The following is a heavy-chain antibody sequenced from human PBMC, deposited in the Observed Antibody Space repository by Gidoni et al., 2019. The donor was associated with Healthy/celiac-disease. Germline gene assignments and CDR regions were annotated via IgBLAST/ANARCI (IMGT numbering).Heavy chain of an antibody. Sequence: QVQLVESGGGVVQPGRSLRLSCAASGFTFSSYAMHWVRQAPGKGLEWVAVISYDGSNKYYADSVKGRFTISRDNSKNTLYLQMNSLRAEDTAVYYCARGFAYSSSSTQDYWGQGTLVTVSS. D-gene: IGHD6-6*01. V-gene: IGHV3-30-3*01. CDR1: GFTFSSYA. J-gene: IGHJ4*02. CDR2: ISYDGSNK. CDR3: ARGFAYSSSSTQDY.